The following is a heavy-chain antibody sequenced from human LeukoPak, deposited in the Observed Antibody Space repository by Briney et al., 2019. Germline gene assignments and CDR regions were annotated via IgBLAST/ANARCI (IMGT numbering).Heavy chain of an antibody. J-gene: IGHJ1*01. V-gene: IGHV3-43*01. Sequence: GGSLRLSCAASGFTFDDYTMHWVRDAPGKGLEWVSLISWDGGRTYYAASVKGRFTISRDNSKNFLSLQMISLRTEDTALYYCAKDSGSYSLFFHHWGQGTLVTVSS. CDR3: AKDSGSYSLFFHH. CDR1: GFTFDDYT. CDR2: ISWDGGRT. D-gene: IGHD1-26*01.